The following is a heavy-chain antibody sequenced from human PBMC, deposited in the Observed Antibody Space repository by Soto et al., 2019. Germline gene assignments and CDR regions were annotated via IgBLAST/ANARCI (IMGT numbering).Heavy chain of an antibody. J-gene: IGHJ3*01. CDR3: ASGHECGGNSDAFDV. CDR1: GGSFRREA. Sequence: QVQLVQSGAEVKKPGSSVKVSCKASGGSFRREAINWVRQAPGQGPEWMGGILPFFGTANYAQKFQGIVIITADVSTTTVYMELGSLRFEDTAVYYSASGHECGGNSDAFDVWGQGTMVIVSS. D-gene: IGHD2-21*01. CDR2: ILPFFGTA. V-gene: IGHV1-69*12.